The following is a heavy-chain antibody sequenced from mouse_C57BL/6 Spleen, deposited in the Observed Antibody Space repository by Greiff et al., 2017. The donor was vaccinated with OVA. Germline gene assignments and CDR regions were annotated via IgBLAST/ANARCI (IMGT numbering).Heavy chain of an antibody. Sequence: VQLQQPGAELVKPGASVKLSCKASGYTFTSYWMHWVKQRPGQGLEWIGMIHPNSGSTNYNEKFKSKATLTVDKSSSTAYMQLSSLTSEDSAVYYCARDYGSSYVGYFDYWGQGTTLTVSS. V-gene: IGHV1-64*01. CDR1: GYTFTSYW. D-gene: IGHD1-1*01. CDR2: IHPNSGST. J-gene: IGHJ2*01. CDR3: ARDYGSSYVGYFDY.